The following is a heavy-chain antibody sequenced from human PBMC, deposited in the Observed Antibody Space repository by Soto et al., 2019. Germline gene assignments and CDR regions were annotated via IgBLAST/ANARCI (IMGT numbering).Heavy chain of an antibody. Sequence: QLQLQESGPGLVKPSETLSLTCTVSGGSISSSSYYWGWLRQPPGKGLEWIGSIFYSGSTYYYPHLKSLVTISVDTSKTQFALKLGSGTAADTAVYYCACIFSGGYSYGFYYNGMAVWGQGTTGTVSS. CDR2: IFYSGST. V-gene: IGHV4-39*01. CDR3: ACIFSGGYSYGFYYNGMAV. CDR1: GGSISSSSYY. D-gene: IGHD5-18*01. J-gene: IGHJ6*02.